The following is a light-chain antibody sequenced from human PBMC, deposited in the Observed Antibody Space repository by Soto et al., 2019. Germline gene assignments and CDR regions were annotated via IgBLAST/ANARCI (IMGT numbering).Light chain of an antibody. CDR1: QDISNY. J-gene: IGKJ2*01. CDR2: DAS. Sequence: DSQMTQSPSSLSASVGDRVTITCQASQDISNYLNWYQQKPGKAPKLLIYDASNLETGVPSRFSGSGSGTDFTFTISSLQPEDIATYHCQQYDNLPYTFGQGTKLEIE. CDR3: QQYDNLPYT. V-gene: IGKV1-33*01.